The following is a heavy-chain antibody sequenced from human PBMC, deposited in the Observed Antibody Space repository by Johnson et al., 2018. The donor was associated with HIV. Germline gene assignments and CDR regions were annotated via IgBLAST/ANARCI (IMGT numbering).Heavy chain of an antibody. D-gene: IGHD2-15*01. J-gene: IGHJ3*02. V-gene: IGHV3-33*06. CDR1: GFTFSSYG. CDR2: IWYDGSIK. Sequence: QVQLVESGGGVVQPGRSLRLSCAASGFTFSSYGMHWVRQAPGKGLEWVAVIWYDGSIKYYADSVKGRFTISRDNSKNTLYLQMNSLRAEDTAVYYCAKQYCSGGSCPRGYAFDIWGQGTMVTVSS. CDR3: AKQYCSGGSCPRGYAFDI.